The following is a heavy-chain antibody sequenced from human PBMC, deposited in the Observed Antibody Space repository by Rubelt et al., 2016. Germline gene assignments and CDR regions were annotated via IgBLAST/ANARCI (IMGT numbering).Heavy chain of an antibody. CDR3: ARDMDGLDV. V-gene: IGHV5-51*03. CDR1: GYSFYTYW. D-gene: IGHD2-15*01. Sequence: EVQLVQSGAEVKKPGESLKISCKGSGYSFYTYWIGWVRQMSGKGLEWMGIIFPGDSDTRYSTSFQGQVTISADKAISTAYRQWSGLKASDIAMYYCARDMDGLDVWGQGTTVTVSS. CDR2: IFPGDSDT. J-gene: IGHJ6*02.